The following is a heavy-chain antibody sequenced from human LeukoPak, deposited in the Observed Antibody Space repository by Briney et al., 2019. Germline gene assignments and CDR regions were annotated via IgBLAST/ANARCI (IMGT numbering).Heavy chain of an antibody. CDR1: GFTYSNYD. D-gene: IGHD3-9*01. CDR2: ISGSGGNT. Sequence: GGSLRLSCVASGFTYSNYDMTWDRQAPGKGMEWVSGISGSGGNTYYADSVKGRFTISRDNSKNTLYLQMSSLRAEDTAVYYCTKGTLSTGDYWGQGTLVTVSS. J-gene: IGHJ4*02. V-gene: IGHV3-23*01. CDR3: TKGTLSTGDY.